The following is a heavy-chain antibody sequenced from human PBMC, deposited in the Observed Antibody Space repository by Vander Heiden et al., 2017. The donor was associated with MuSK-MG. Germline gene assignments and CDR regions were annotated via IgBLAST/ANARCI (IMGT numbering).Heavy chain of an antibody. CDR2: IHYSGST. V-gene: IGHV4-39*01. J-gene: IGHJ4*01. CDR3: VTYVTSPSTHSLFDS. D-gene: IGHD3-10*02. Sequence: QLQLQESGPGPGKPSDTLSSTCTVSGGSISHFYWAWFRQHPGKGLEWIGNIHYSGSTYYNPSLKSRLTISVDTSKNQFSLKLSSVTAADTAIYYCVTYVTSPSTHSLFDSWGQGTLVTVSS. CDR1: GGSISHFY.